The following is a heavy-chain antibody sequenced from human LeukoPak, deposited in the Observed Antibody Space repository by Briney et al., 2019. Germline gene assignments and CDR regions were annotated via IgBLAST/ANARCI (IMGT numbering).Heavy chain of an antibody. CDR2: IYYSGRT. J-gene: IGHJ4*02. CDR3: ARQTYDFWSGYQTYYFDY. V-gene: IGHV4-30-4*01. D-gene: IGHD3-3*01. Sequence: PSETLSLTCTVSGGSISSGDYYWSWIRQPPGKGLEWIGYIYYSGRTYYNPSLKSRVTISVDTSKNQFSLKLSSVTAADTAVYYCARQTYDFWSGYQTYYFDYWGQGTLVTVSS. CDR1: GGSISSGDYY.